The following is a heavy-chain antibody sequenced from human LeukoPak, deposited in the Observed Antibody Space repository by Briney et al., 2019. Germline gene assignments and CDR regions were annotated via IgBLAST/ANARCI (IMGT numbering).Heavy chain of an antibody. CDR3: ASSTRGVHEYSYGGYFDY. J-gene: IGHJ4*02. V-gene: IGHV1-69*05. CDR1: GGTFSSYG. CDR2: IIPIFATA. D-gene: IGHD5-18*01. Sequence: SVKFSCKTSGGTFSSYGISWVRQAPGQGLEWMGGIIPIFATANYAQKFQGRVTITTDESTSTAYMELSSLRSEDTAVYYCASSTRGVHEYSYGGYFDYWGQGTLVTVSS.